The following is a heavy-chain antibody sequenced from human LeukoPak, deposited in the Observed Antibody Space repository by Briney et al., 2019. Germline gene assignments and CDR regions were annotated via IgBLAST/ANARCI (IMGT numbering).Heavy chain of an antibody. CDR1: GYTFTSYG. J-gene: IGHJ6*02. CDR3: ARDHYSSSWYFYYYYGMDV. CDR2: ISAYNGNT. D-gene: IGHD6-13*01. Sequence: ASVKVSCKASGYTFTSYGISWVRQAPGQGLEWMGWISAYNGNTNYAQELQGRVTMTTDTSTSTAYMELRSLRSDDTAVYYCARDHYSSSWYFYYYYGMDVWGQGTTVTVSS. V-gene: IGHV1-18*01.